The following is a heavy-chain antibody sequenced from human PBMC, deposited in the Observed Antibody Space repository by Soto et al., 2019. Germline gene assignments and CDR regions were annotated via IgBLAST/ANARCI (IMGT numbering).Heavy chain of an antibody. J-gene: IGHJ6*02. Sequence: SETLSLTCTVSGGSVSSGSYYWSWIRQPPGKGLEWIGYIYYSGSTNYNPSLKSRVTISVDTSKNQFSLKLSSVTAADTAVYYCASRIAAAGLYYYYYGMDVWGQGTTVTVSS. CDR3: ASRIAAAGLYYYYYGMDV. CDR2: IYYSGST. V-gene: IGHV4-61*01. D-gene: IGHD6-13*01. CDR1: GGSVSSGSYY.